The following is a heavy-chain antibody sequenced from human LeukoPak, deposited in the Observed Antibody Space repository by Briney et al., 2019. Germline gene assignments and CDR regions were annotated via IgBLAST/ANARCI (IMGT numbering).Heavy chain of an antibody. CDR2: IIPIFGTA. CDR1: GGTFSSYA. V-gene: IGHV1-69*13. Sequence: SVKVSCKASGGTFSSYAISWVRQAPGQGLEWMGGIIPIFGTANYAQKFQGRVTITADESTSTAYMELSSLRSEDTAVYYCARDRSPRVVAAAGPFDYWGQGTLVTVSS. D-gene: IGHD6-13*01. J-gene: IGHJ4*02. CDR3: ARDRSPRVVAAAGPFDY.